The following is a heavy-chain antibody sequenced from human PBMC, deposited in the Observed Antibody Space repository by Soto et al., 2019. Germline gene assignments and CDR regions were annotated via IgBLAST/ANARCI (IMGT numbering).Heavy chain of an antibody. D-gene: IGHD1-26*01. Sequence: QVQLVQSGAEVKKPGASVKVSCKTSGYTSTNFGISWVRQATGQGLEWVGWISGDTGYTSYAQNVQGRVTMTTDTSTNTAYMELRSLRSDDTAVYYCARPSESYRWWFDPWGQGTLVIVSS. V-gene: IGHV1-18*01. J-gene: IGHJ5*02. CDR2: ISGDTGYT. CDR1: GYTSTNFG. CDR3: ARPSESYRWWFDP.